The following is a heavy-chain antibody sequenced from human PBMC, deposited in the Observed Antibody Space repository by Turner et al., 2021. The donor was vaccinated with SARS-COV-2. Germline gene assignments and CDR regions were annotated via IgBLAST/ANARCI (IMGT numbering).Heavy chain of an antibody. CDR2: ISSSASII. D-gene: IGHD6-13*01. Sequence: EVQLVESGGGLVQPGGSRRLSCAAAGFTFTTYEMNGVRQAPGKGLECVSYISSSASIIYYADSLKGRFTISRDNAKNSLYLQMNSLRAEDTALYYCARVYSSSSGKGVDYWGQGTLVTVSS. CDR3: ARVYSSSSGKGVDY. J-gene: IGHJ4*02. V-gene: IGHV3-48*03. CDR1: GFTFTTYE.